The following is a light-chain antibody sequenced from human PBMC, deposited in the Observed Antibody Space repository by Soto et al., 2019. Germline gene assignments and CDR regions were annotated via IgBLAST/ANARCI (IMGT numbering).Light chain of an antibody. CDR1: QSISSY. Sequence: DIQMTQSPSSLSASAGDRVTITCGASQSISSYLNWYQQKPGKAPKLLIYAASSLQSGVPSRFSRSGSGTDFNLTISSLKPDVFATYHCQQSYSTYPTFGQGTKV. J-gene: IGKJ1*01. CDR3: QQSYSTYPT. CDR2: AAS. V-gene: IGKV1-39*01.